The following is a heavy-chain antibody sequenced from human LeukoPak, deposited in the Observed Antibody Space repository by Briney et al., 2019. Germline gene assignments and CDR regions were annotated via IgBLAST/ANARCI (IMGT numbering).Heavy chain of an antibody. CDR3: ARGGSAGGSYPAEYFQH. Sequence: PSETLSHTCAVYGGSFSGYYWSWIRQPPGKGLEWIGEINHSGSTNYNPSLKSRVTISVDTSKNQFSLKLSSVTAADTAVYYCARGGSAGGSYPAEYFQHWGQGTLVTVSS. V-gene: IGHV4-34*01. J-gene: IGHJ1*01. D-gene: IGHD1-26*01. CDR1: GGSFSGYY. CDR2: INHSGST.